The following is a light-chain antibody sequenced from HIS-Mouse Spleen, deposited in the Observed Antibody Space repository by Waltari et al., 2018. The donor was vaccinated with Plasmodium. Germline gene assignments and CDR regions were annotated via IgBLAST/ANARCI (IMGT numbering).Light chain of an antibody. J-gene: IGLJ2*01. CDR1: KLGDKY. V-gene: IGLV3-1*01. CDR2: QDS. CDR3: QAWDSSTVV. Sequence: SYELTQPPSVSVSPGQTASITCSGDKLGDKYACWYQQKPGQSPVLVIYQDSKRPSGIPVRFSGSNSGNTATLTISRTQAIDETDYYCQAWDSSTVVFGGGTKLTVI.